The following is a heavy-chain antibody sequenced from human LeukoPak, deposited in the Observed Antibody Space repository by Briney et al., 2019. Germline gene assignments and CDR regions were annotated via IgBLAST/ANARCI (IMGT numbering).Heavy chain of an antibody. CDR2: IYPGDSDT. V-gene: IGHV5-51*01. CDR1: GYSFTSYW. Sequence: RGESLKISCKGSGYSFTSYWIGWVRQMPGKGLEWMGIIYPGDSDTRYSPSFQGQVTISADKSISTAYLQWSSLKASDTAMYYCANTLNSGYDPFDYWGQGTLVTVSS. J-gene: IGHJ4*02. CDR3: ANTLNSGYDPFDY. D-gene: IGHD5-12*01.